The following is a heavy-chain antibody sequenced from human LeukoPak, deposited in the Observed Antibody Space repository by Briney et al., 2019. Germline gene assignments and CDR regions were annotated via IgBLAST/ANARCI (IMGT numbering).Heavy chain of an antibody. CDR1: GFTFSNAW. V-gene: IGHV3-15*07. CDR2: IRSNSDGGTI. Sequence: PGGSLRLSCATSGFTFSNAWMNWVRQAPGKGLEWVGRIRSNSDGGTIDYAAPVKGRFALSRDDSKNTLYLQMNSLQTEDTAVYYCATDFYDTTWGQGTLVTVSS. CDR3: ATDFYDTT. J-gene: IGHJ5*02. D-gene: IGHD3-22*01.